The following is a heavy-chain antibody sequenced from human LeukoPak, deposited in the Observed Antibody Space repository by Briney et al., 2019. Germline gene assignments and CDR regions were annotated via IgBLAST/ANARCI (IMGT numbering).Heavy chain of an antibody. Sequence: GGSLRLSCAASGFTFSSSAMSWVRQAPGKGLEWVSSINGRGGSTYYADSVKGRFTISRDNSKNTLYLQMNSLRAEDTAIYYCANPPTVTSFHYWGQGTLVTVSS. J-gene: IGHJ4*02. D-gene: IGHD4-11*01. V-gene: IGHV3-23*01. CDR1: GFTFSSSA. CDR2: INGRGGST. CDR3: ANPPTVTSFHY.